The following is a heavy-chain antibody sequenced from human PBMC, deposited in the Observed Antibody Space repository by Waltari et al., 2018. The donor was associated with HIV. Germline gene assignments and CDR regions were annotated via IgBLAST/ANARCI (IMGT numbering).Heavy chain of an antibody. CDR3: ARSEMGATDY. V-gene: IGHV3-74*01. CDR1: GFTFSSYW. J-gene: IGHJ4*02. CDR2: INSDGTST. D-gene: IGHD1-26*01. Sequence: EVQLVESGGGLVQPGGSLRLSCAASGFTFSSYWMHWVRQGPGKGLVWGSRINSDGTSTTYADSVRGRFTISRDNAKNTLYLQMNSLRAEDTAVYYCARSEMGATDYWGQGTLVTVSS.